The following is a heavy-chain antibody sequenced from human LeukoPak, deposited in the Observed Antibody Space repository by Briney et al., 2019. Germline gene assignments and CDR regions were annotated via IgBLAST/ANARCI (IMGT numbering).Heavy chain of an antibody. D-gene: IGHD5-12*01. CDR1: GYTFTSYG. CDR3: ARNGDGSGYDSRYYYYMDV. Sequence: ASVKVSCKASGYTFTSYGISWVRQAPGQGLEWMGWISAYNGNTNYAQKLQGRVTMTTDTSTSTAYMELRSLRSDDTAVYYCARNGDGSGYDSRYYYYMDVWGKGTTVTVSS. V-gene: IGHV1-18*01. CDR2: ISAYNGNT. J-gene: IGHJ6*03.